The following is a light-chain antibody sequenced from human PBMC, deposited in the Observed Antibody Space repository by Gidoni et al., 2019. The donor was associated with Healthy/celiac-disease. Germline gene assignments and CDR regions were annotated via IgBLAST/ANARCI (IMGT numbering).Light chain of an antibody. V-gene: IGKV2-28*01. Sequence: DIVRTQSPLSLPVTPGEPASISCRSSQSLLHSNGYTYLDWYLQKPGQSPQLLIYLGSNRASGVPDRFSGSGSGTDFTLKISRVEAEDVGVYYCMQALQTPLFGQGTKLEIK. J-gene: IGKJ2*01. CDR3: MQALQTPL. CDR1: QSLLHSNGYTY. CDR2: LGS.